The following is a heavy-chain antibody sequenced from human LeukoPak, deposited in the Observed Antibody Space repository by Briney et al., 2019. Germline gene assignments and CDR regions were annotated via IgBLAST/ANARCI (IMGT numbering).Heavy chain of an antibody. V-gene: IGHV1-46*01. J-gene: IGHJ5*02. CDR2: INPNGGST. CDR3: ARGPSNGFDP. CDR1: GYTFTSYY. Sequence: ASVKVSCKASGYTFTSYYMHWVRQAPGQGLEWMGIINPNGGSTSYAQKFQGRVTITADKSTSTAYMELSSLRSEDTAVYYCARGPSNGFDPWGQGTLVTVSS.